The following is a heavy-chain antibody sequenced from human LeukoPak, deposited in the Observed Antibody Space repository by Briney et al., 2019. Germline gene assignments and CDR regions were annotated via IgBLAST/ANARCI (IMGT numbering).Heavy chain of an antibody. CDR3: ARESLLWFGELSSSYYMDV. V-gene: IGHV4-4*07. CDR2: IYTSGST. CDR1: GGPISSYY. J-gene: IGHJ6*03. D-gene: IGHD3-10*01. Sequence: SETLSLTCTVSGGPISSYYWSWIRQPAGKGLEWIGRIYTSGSTNYNPSLKSRVTISVDKSKNQFSLKLTSVTAADTAVYYCARESLLWFGELSSSYYMDVWGKGTTVTVSS.